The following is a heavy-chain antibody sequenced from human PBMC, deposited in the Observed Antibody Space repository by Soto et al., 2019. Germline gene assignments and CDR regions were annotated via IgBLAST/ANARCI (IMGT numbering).Heavy chain of an antibody. CDR2: IYYSGST. D-gene: IGHD3-22*01. V-gene: IGHV4-59*01. CDR3: ARGRTVRNYADDSSDYFYFFDY. Sequence: SETLSLTCTVSGGSISSYYWSWIRQPPGKGLEWIGYIYYSGSTNYNPSLKSRVTISVDTSKNQFSLKLTSANAADTAVYHCARGRTVRNYADDSSDYFYFFDYWGQGTQVTV. J-gene: IGHJ4*02. CDR1: GGSISSYY.